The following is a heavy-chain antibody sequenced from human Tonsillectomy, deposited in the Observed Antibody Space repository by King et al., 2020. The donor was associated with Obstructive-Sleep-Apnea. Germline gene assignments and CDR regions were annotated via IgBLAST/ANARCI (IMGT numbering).Heavy chain of an antibody. CDR1: GYTFTGYG. D-gene: IGHD6-13*01. CDR2: ISAYNGNT. V-gene: IGHV1-18*01. J-gene: IGHJ4*02. CDR3: ALYSGSWSFDY. Sequence: QLVQSGAEVKKPGASLKVSCKASGYTFTGYGISWVRQAPGQGLEWMGWISAYNGNTNYAQKLQDRITMTADTSTTTASLELRSLRSVDTAVYYCALYSGSWSFDYWGQGTLVTASS.